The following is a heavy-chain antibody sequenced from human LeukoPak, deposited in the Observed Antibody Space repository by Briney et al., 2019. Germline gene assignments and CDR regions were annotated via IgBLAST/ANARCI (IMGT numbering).Heavy chain of an antibody. D-gene: IGHD3-22*01. CDR1: GGSISSGDYY. Sequence: SQTLSLTCTVSGGSISSGDYYWSWIRQPPGKGLEWIGHIYYSGSTYYNPSLKSRVTISVDTSKNQFSLKLSSVTAADTAVYYCARYLVVTDAFDIWGQGTMVTVSS. CDR3: ARYLVVTDAFDI. J-gene: IGHJ3*02. CDR2: IYYSGST. V-gene: IGHV4-30-4*08.